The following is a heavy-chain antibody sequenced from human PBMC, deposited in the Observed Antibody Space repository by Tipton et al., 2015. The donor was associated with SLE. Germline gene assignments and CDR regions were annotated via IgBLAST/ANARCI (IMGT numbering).Heavy chain of an antibody. CDR1: GYTFTGYY. D-gene: IGHD1-14*01. CDR3: ARDALYYRNAFDI. Sequence: QLVQSGAEVKKPGASVKVSCKTSGYTFTGYYVHWVRQAPGQGLEWMGRIDPDSGGTFYAQKFQGRVSMTTDTSTSTAYMELRSLRSDDTAVYYCARDALYYRNAFDIWGQGTMVTVSS. V-gene: IGHV1-2*06. J-gene: IGHJ3*02. CDR2: IDPDSGGT.